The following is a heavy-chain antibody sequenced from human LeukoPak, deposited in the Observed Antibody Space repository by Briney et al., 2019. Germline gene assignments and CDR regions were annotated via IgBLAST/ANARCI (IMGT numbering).Heavy chain of an antibody. CDR2: IYYSGST. J-gene: IGHJ2*01. D-gene: IGHD2-21*01. V-gene: IGHV4-59*08. Sequence: PSETLSLTRTVSGGSISSYYWSWIRQPPGKGLEWIGYIYYSGSTNYNPSLKSRVTISVDTSKNQFSLKLSSVTAADTAVYYCARHYIKVVANWYFDLWGRGTLVTVSS. CDR1: GGSISSYY. CDR3: ARHYIKVVANWYFDL.